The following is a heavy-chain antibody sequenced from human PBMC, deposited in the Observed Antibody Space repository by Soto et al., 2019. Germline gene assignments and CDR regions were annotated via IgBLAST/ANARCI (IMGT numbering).Heavy chain of an antibody. V-gene: IGHV4-30-2*01. CDR2: IHQRWST. Sequence: QLQLQESGSGLVKPSQTLSLTCAVSGGSISSGGYSWSWIRQPPEKGLKRIGDIHQRWSTSYNPAGTRPSTIAVDRSKIQFSLKLRSATAADTAVYYCASGQVVAPQRWGQGTLVTVSS. CDR3: ASGQVVAPQR. CDR1: GGSISSGGYS. J-gene: IGHJ4*02. D-gene: IGHD2-15*01.